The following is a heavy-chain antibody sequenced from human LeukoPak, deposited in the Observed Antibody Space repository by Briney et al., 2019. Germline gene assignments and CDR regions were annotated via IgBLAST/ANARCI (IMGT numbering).Heavy chain of an antibody. J-gene: IGHJ2*01. CDR2: IKQDGSEK. CDR1: GFTFSSYW. CDR3: ARDLRGNYYYGSGSFNWYFDL. V-gene: IGHV3-7*01. D-gene: IGHD3-10*01. Sequence: GGSLRLSCAASGFTFSSYWMSWVRQAPGKGLEWVTNIKQDGSEKYYVDSVKGRFTISRDNAKNSLYLQMNSLRAEDTAVYYCARDLRGNYYYGSGSFNWYFDLWGRGTLVTVSS.